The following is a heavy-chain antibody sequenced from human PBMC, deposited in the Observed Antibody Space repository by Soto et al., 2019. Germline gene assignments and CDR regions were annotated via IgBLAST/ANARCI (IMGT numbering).Heavy chain of an antibody. CDR2: ISWNSGSI. J-gene: IGHJ4*02. CDR1: GFTFDDYA. CDR3: AKAFVYYDILTGFDY. D-gene: IGHD3-9*01. V-gene: IGHV3-9*01. Sequence: GGSLRLSCAASGFTFDDYAMHWVRQAPGKGLEWVSGISWNSGSIGYADSVKGRFTISRDNAKNSLYLQMNSLRAEDTALYYCAKAFVYYDILTGFDYWGQGTLVTVSS.